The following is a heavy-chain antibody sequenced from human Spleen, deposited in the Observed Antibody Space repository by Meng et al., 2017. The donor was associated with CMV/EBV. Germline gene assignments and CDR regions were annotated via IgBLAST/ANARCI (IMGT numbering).Heavy chain of an antibody. CDR3: ARGADYDFWSGPTGAFDY. J-gene: IGHJ4*02. D-gene: IGHD3-3*01. CDR1: GFTVSSNY. Sequence: GESLKISCAASGFTVSSNYMSWVRQAPGKGLEWLSWFSGHSDSIYYADSVKGRFTISRGNAKNSLFLQMNSLRVEDTAVYFCARGADYDFWSGPTGAFDYWGQGSLVTVSS. V-gene: IGHV3-48*04. CDR2: FSGHSDSI.